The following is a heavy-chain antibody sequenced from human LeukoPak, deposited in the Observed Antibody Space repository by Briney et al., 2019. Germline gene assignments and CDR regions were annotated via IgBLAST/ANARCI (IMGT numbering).Heavy chain of an antibody. V-gene: IGHV3-64*01. D-gene: IGHD2-15*01. J-gene: IGHJ3*02. CDR2: ISRTGSTT. Sequence: SGGSLRLSCAASGFTFSNYFMHWVRQAPGKGLEYFSAISRTGSTTYYTNSVKGRFTISRDNSKNTLYLQMGGLRAEDMAVYYCATSRYCSGGDCYSLAFDIWGQGTMDTVSS. CDR3: ATSRYCSGGDCYSLAFDI. CDR1: GFTFSNYF.